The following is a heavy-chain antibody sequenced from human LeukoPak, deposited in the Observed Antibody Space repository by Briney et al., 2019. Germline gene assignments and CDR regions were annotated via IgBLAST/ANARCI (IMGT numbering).Heavy chain of an antibody. D-gene: IGHD3-10*01. CDR1: GYTFTGYY. CDR2: INPNSGGT. J-gene: IGHJ4*02. CDR3: AEQVRGGIFDY. V-gene: IGHV1-2*02. Sequence: ASVKVSCKASGYTFTGYYVHWVRQAPGQGLEWMGWINPNSGGTNYAQRFQDRVSMTRDTYISTAYMELSRLRSDDTAVYYCAEQVRGGIFDYWGQGTLVTVSS.